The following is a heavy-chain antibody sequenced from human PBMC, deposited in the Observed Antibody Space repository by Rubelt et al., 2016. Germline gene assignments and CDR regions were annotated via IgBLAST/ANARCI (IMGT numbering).Heavy chain of an antibody. CDR3: GRESSSGWYIDY. J-gene: IGHJ4*02. Sequence: QVQLVQPGAEVKKPGASVKVSCKASGYTFTGYYMHWVRQAPGQGLEWVGRINPNSGGTNYAPEFQGRVTMTRATSITTADMERSRLRSDDTAVFYCGRESSSGWYIDYWGQGTLVTVSS. CDR1: GYTFTGYY. V-gene: IGHV1-2*06. D-gene: IGHD6-19*01. CDR2: INPNSGGT.